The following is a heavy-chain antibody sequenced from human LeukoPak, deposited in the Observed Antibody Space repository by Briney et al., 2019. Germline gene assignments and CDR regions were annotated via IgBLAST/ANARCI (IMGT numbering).Heavy chain of an antibody. D-gene: IGHD3-10*01. CDR3: AKVMVRGVNTPFDY. CDR1: GFTFDDYA. Sequence: GGSLRLSCAASGFTFDDYAMHWVRQAPGKGLEWVSGISWNSGSIGYADSVKGRFTISRDNAKNSLYLQMNSLRAEDTAVYYCAKVMVRGVNTPFDYWGQGTLVTVSS. V-gene: IGHV3-9*01. J-gene: IGHJ4*02. CDR2: ISWNSGSI.